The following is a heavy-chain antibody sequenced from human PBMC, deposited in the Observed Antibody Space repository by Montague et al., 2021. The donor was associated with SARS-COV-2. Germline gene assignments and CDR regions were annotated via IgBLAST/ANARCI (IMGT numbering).Heavy chain of an antibody. CDR3: ARGARQGYGFRLGSFDS. Sequence: SETLSLTCAVDGGSFTGYYWNWIRQPPGKGLEWIGEINHSGSTNHNPSLKSRVTMSVDTSKNQFSLKLSSVTAADTAVYYCARGARQGYGFRLGSFDSWGQGTLVTVSS. V-gene: IGHV4-34*01. J-gene: IGHJ4*02. D-gene: IGHD3-10*01. CDR2: INHSGST. CDR1: GGSFTGYY.